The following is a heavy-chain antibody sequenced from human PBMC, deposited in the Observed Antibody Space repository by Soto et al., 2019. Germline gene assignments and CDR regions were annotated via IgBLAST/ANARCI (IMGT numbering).Heavy chain of an antibody. CDR1: GFDFSTYA. D-gene: IGHD3-10*01. Sequence: EVRLLESGGGLVQPGGSLRLSCVASGFDFSTYAMSWVRQAPGKGLEWVSVIGEGGVSRVYADAVKGRFTISRDNSKNTLYLQMTSLRVDDTAMYYCARDSVTRVSSDIPGMDVWGQGTTVIVSS. J-gene: IGHJ6*02. V-gene: IGHV3-23*01. CDR3: ARDSVTRVSSDIPGMDV. CDR2: IGEGGVSR.